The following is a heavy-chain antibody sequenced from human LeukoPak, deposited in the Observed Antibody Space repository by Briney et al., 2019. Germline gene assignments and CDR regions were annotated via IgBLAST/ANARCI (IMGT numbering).Heavy chain of an antibody. CDR2: ISGSSSYI. J-gene: IGHJ3*02. CDR1: GFTFSSYS. CDR3: ARPRRNYNHDAFDI. V-gene: IGHV3-21*01. Sequence: AGSLTLSCAASGFTFSSYSISWVRQAPGKGLEWVSSISGSSSYIYYADSVKGRFTSSRDNARNSLYLQKNGLRAEDTAVSSGARPRRNYNHDAFDIWGRGTMVTVSS. D-gene: IGHD1-7*01.